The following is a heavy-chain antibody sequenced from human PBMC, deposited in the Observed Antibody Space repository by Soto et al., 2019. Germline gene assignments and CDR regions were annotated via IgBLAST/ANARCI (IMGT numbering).Heavy chain of an antibody. D-gene: IGHD3-22*01. Sequence: VQLVESGGGVVQPGRSLRLSCAASGFTFSSYEMNWVRQAPGKGLEWVSYISSSGSTIYYADSVKGRFTISRDNAKNSLYLQMNSLRAEDTAVYYCAREDYDSSSGWFDPWGQGTLVTVSS. V-gene: IGHV3-48*03. CDR3: AREDYDSSSGWFDP. CDR1: GFTFSSYE. J-gene: IGHJ5*02. CDR2: ISSSGSTI.